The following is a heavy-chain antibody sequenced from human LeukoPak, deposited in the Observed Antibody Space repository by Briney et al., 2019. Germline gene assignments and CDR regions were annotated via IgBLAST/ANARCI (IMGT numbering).Heavy chain of an antibody. J-gene: IGHJ4*02. CDR2: ISGSGGST. Sequence: SGGSLRLSCAASGLIFRSYAMSWVRQAPGKGLEWVSAISGSGGSTYYADSVKGRFTISRDNSKNTLYLQMNSLRAEDTAVYYCAKDSRPYCSSTSCHPFDYWGQGTLVTVSS. CDR1: GLIFRSYA. V-gene: IGHV3-23*01. D-gene: IGHD2-2*01. CDR3: AKDSRPYCSSTSCHPFDY.